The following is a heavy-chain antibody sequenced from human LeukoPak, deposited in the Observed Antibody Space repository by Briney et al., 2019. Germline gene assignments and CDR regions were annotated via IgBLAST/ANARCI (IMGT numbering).Heavy chain of an antibody. V-gene: IGHV4-39*02. CDR2: IYYSGST. J-gene: IGHJ4*02. Sequence: SETLSLTCTVSGGSISSSSYYWGWVRQPPGKGREWIGRIYYSGSTYYNPSLKNRVTIYVDTSKNQFSLKLSSVTAADTAVYYCARDDYYDSSGYYGIDYWGQGTLVTVSS. D-gene: IGHD3-22*01. CDR3: ARDDYYDSSGYYGIDY. CDR1: GGSISSSSYY.